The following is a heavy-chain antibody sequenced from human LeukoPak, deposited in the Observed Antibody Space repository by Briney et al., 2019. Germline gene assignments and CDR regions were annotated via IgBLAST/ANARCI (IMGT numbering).Heavy chain of an antibody. J-gene: IGHJ4*02. CDR1: GFTFSSYA. Sequence: PGGSLRLSCAASGFTFSSYAMSWVRQAPGKGLEWVSAISGSGGSTYYADSVKGRFTMSRDNSKNTLYLQMNSLRAEDTAVYYCAKDLGVVIAIYFDYWGQGTLVTVSS. CDR2: ISGSGGST. CDR3: AKDLGVVIAIYFDY. V-gene: IGHV3-23*01. D-gene: IGHD2-21*01.